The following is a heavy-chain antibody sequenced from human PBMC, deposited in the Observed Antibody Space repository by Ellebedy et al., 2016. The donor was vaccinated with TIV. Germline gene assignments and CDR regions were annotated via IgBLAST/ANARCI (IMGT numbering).Heavy chain of an antibody. V-gene: IGHV1-46*02. CDR3: ARDLDY. CDR2: INPSGGST. J-gene: IGHJ4*02. Sequence: ASVKVSCKASGGTFNWYGISWVRQAPGQGLEWMGIINPSGGSTTYAQKLQGRVTLTRDRSTSTVYMELSSLGSEDTAVYYCARDLDYWGQGTLVTVSS. CDR1: GGTFNWYG.